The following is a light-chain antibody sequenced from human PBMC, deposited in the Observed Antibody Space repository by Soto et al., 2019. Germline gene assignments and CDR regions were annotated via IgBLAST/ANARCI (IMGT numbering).Light chain of an antibody. CDR3: QQYNNWPRT. CDR2: GAS. CDR1: QSVSSN. J-gene: IGKJ1*01. V-gene: IGKV3-15*01. Sequence: IVLTQSPATLSLSPGERATLSCGASQSVSSNYLAWYQQKPGLAPRLLIYGASTRTIAIPARFSGSGSGTDFTLTISSLQSEDFAVYYCQQYNNWPRTFGQGTKVDIK.